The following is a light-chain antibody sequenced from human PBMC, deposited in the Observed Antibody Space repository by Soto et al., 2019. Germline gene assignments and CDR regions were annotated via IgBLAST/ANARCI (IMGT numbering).Light chain of an antibody. CDR2: RTS. V-gene: IGKV1-5*03. CDR1: QSVGEW. Sequence: DIQVFQSPSILSATVGDRVTLTCRAGQSVGEWLAWYQQKPGKAPRVLIYRTSNLEPGVPSRFSGSGSDIEFTLTISSLQPDDYAVYYCQQYKSYSRTFGQGTRVDIK. CDR3: QQYKSYSRT. J-gene: IGKJ1*01.